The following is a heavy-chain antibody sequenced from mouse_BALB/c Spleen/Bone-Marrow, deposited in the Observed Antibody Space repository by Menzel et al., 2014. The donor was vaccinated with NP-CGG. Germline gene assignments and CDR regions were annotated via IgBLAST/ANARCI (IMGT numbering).Heavy chain of an antibody. CDR1: GYTFTSYW. V-gene: IGHV1S22*01. CDR2: IYPGSGST. J-gene: IGHJ2*01. CDR3: ARWDY. Sequence: LQQSGSELVRPGASVKLSCKASGYTFTSYWMHWVKQRHGQGPEWIGNIYPGSGSTNYDEKFKSKGTLTVDTSSSPACMQLNSLASGGSAVYYCARWDYWGQGTTLTVSS.